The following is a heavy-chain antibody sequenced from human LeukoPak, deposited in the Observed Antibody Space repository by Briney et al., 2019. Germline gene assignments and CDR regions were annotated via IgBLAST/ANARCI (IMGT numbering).Heavy chain of an antibody. CDR1: GYTFTDYY. CDR2: VDPEDGET. CDR3: ATGPDYDFWSGPTQIDY. V-gene: IGHV1-69-2*01. D-gene: IGHD3-3*01. Sequence: GATVKISCKVSGYTFTDYYMHWAQQAPGKGLEWMGLVDPEDGETIYAEKFQGRVTITADTSTDTAYMELSSLRSEDTAVYYCATGPDYDFWSGPTQIDYWGQGTLVTVSS. J-gene: IGHJ4*02.